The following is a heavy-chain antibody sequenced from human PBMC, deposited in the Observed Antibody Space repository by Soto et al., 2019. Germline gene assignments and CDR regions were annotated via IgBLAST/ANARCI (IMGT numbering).Heavy chain of an antibody. D-gene: IGHD2-15*01. Sequence: EVQVLESGGGLVQPGGSLRLSCEGSGFTVSSHAMTWIRQAPGKGPEWVSTITADGGTYYADSVKGRFAMSRDTSENKLYLRMNSLGAEDTAAYYCAPHVSCSGGSCQYDAFAIRGQGTMVTVSS. V-gene: IGHV3-23*01. CDR1: GFTVSSHA. CDR2: ITADGGT. CDR3: APHVSCSGGSCQYDAFAI. J-gene: IGHJ3*02.